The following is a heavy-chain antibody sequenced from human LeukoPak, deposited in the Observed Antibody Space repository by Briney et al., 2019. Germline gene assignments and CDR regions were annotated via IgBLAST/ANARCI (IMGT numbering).Heavy chain of an antibody. CDR3: AKHGNAFDI. J-gene: IGHJ3*02. D-gene: IGHD2-15*01. Sequence: GGSLRLSCAASGFTFSSYSMNWVRQAPGKGLEWVSSISTSSNYIYYADSVKGRFAISRDNAKNSLYLQLNSLRAEDTAVYYCAKHGNAFDIWGQGTMVTVSS. CDR2: ISTSSNYI. CDR1: GFTFSSYS. V-gene: IGHV3-21*01.